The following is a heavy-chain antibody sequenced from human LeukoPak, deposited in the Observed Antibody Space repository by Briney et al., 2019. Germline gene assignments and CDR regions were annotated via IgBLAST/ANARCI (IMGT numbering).Heavy chain of an antibody. J-gene: IGHJ4*02. CDR1: GFTLSNYW. CDR3: TRAFSGSFDY. CDR2: IKQDGSEI. V-gene: IGHV3-7*01. D-gene: IGHD1-26*01. Sequence: GGSLRLSCAASGFTLSNYWMKWVRQAPGKGREWVAYIKQDGSEIHYVDSVRGRSTISRDNAKNSLYLQMNSLRAEDTAVYYCTRAFSGSFDYWGQGTLVTVSS.